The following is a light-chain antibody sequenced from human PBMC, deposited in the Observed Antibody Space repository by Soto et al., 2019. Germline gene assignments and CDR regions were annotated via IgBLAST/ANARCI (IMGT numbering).Light chain of an antibody. CDR1: SSDVGGYNY. Sequence: QSALTQPASVSGSPGQSITISCTGTSSDVGGYNYVSWYQQHPGKAPKFIIYDVSNRPSGVSNSFSGSKSGNTASLTISGLQAEDEADYYCSSYTTRNTRKIVFGTGTKLTVL. V-gene: IGLV2-14*01. CDR2: DVS. CDR3: SSYTTRNTRKIV. J-gene: IGLJ1*01.